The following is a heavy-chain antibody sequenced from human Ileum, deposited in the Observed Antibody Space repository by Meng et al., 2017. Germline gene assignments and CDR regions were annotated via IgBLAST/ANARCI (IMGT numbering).Heavy chain of an antibody. CDR3: ARALLSYYYNSSGYYTNFDY. Sequence: QVQLVEAGGGVVQPGRSRRLSCAASGFTCSNYAMHWVRQAPGKGLEWVAVTSYDGSKKYYVDSVKGRFTISRDNSKDTLYLQMNSLRAEDTAVYYCARALLSYYYNSSGYYTNFDYWGQGTLVTVSS. J-gene: IGHJ4*01. V-gene: IGHV3-30*04. D-gene: IGHD3-22*01. CDR1: GFTCSNYA. CDR2: TSYDGSKK.